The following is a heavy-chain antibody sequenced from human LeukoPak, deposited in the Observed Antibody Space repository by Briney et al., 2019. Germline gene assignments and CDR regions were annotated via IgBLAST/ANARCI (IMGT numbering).Heavy chain of an antibody. J-gene: IGHJ4*02. CDR1: GFTFNNYA. V-gene: IGHV3-23*01. CDR2: ISGGGETT. D-gene: IGHD4-17*01. Sequence: PGGSLRLSCTASGFTFNNYAMNWVRQAPGKGLEWVSSISGGGETTHYADSAKGRFTISRDNSQNTVYLQMNSLRVEDTAVYYCARDYADYVGYFFFDYWGQGTLVTVSS. CDR3: ARDYADYVGYFFFDY.